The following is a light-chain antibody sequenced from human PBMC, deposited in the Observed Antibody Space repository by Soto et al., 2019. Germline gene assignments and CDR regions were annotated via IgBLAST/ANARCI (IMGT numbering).Light chain of an antibody. CDR1: QGISSY. Sequence: IQLTQSPSSLSASVGSRVTITCRASQGISSYLAWYQQKPGKAPNLLIYAASTLQSGVPSRLSGSGSGTEFTLTISSLQPEDFATYYCQQLNSYPLTFGQGTRLEIK. V-gene: IGKV1-9*01. J-gene: IGKJ5*01. CDR2: AAS. CDR3: QQLNSYPLT.